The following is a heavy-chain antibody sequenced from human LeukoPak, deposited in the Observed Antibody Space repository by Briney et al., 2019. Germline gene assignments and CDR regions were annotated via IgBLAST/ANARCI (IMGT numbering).Heavy chain of an antibody. J-gene: IGHJ5*02. CDR3: ARDRGIAVANPGTKGWFDP. Sequence: SETLSLTCTVSGGSISSYYWSWIRQPAGKGLEWIGRIYTSGSTNYNPSLKSRVTMSVDTSKNQFSLKLSSVTAADTAVYYCARDRGIAVANPGTKGWFDPWGQGTLVTVSS. CDR1: GGSISSYY. CDR2: IYTSGST. D-gene: IGHD6-19*01. V-gene: IGHV4-4*07.